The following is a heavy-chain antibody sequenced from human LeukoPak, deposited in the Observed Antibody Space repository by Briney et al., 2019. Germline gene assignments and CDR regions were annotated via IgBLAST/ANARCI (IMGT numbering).Heavy chain of an antibody. D-gene: IGHD3-22*01. CDR1: GVSISSSNSY. J-gene: IGHJ5*02. V-gene: IGHV4-39*07. Sequence: SQTLSLTCTVSGVSISSSNSYWGWIRQPPGKGLEWIGSIYYSGNTYYNASLKSQVSISIDTSKNQFSLRLTSVTAADTAVYYCARDQWHYYDSSGYSWWFDPWGQGTLVTVSS. CDR3: ARDQWHYYDSSGYSWWFDP. CDR2: IYYSGNT.